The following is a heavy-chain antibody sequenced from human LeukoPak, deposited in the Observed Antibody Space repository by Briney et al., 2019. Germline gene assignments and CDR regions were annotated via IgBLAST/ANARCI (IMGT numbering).Heavy chain of an antibody. CDR3: AKGLWDYCGSGIMYYTMDV. CDR1: GFSFSKYV. J-gene: IGHJ6*02. Sequence: PGGSLRLSCAASGFSFSKYVMSWVRQAPGKGLEWVSVISGNGGRTNYADSVKGRFTISRDNSKNTLCLQMDNLRAEDTAMYHCAKGLWDYCGSGIMYYTMDVWGQGTTVTVSS. V-gene: IGHV3-23*01. D-gene: IGHD3-10*01. CDR2: ISGNGGRT.